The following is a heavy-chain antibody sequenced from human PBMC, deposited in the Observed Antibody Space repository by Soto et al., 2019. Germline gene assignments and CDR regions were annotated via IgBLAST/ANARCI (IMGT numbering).Heavy chain of an antibody. CDR2: INSGSTYR. CDR1: GFTFSSYS. Sequence: PGGFLRLSCAASGFTFSSYSMNWIRQAPGKGLEWLSHINSGSTYRKYSDSVEGRFIVSRDNAKNSMFLHMSNLRVEDTAVYYCARGSARYYYGMDVWGQGTTVTVS. D-gene: IGHD6-6*01. J-gene: IGHJ6*02. CDR3: ARGSARYYYGMDV. V-gene: IGHV3-21*05.